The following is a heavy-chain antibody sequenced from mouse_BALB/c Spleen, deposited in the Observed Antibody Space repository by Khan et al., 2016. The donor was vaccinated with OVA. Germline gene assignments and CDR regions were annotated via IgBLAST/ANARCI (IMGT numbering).Heavy chain of an antibody. CDR3: PRRTPGDALDY. D-gene: IGHD2-14*01. CDR1: GYSFTSHT. V-gene: IGHV1-4*01. CDR2: INPRSGYT. J-gene: IGHJ4*01. Sequence: LEESGAELARPGASVKMSCKASGYSFTSHTMHWVKQRPGQGLEWIGYINPRSGYTNYNQKFNDKATLTADKSSSTAYMQLSSLTSEDSAVYYCPRRTPGDALDYWGQGTSVTVSS.